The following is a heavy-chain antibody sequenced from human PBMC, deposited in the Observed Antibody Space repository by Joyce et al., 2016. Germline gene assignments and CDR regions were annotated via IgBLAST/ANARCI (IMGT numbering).Heavy chain of an antibody. J-gene: IGHJ4*02. D-gene: IGHD5-18*01. Sequence: DSVKGRFTISRDNAKNSLYLQLSSLRAEDTAVYYCARGPSGYTFGAPYYFDFWGQGTLVSVSS. V-gene: IGHV3-21*01. CDR3: ARGPSGYTFGAPYYFDF.